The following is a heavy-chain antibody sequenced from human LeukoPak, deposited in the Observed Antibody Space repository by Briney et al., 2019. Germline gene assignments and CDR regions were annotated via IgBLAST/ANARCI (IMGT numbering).Heavy chain of an antibody. D-gene: IGHD6-6*01. J-gene: IGHJ4*02. V-gene: IGHV3-7*01. Sequence: GGSLRLSCAASGFTFRNYWISRVRQAPGKGLEWVANIKQDGSLKYYVDSLKGRFTISRDNAKTSVYLQMSSLRAEDTAVYFCARIGYSSSSFDYRGQGTLVTVSP. CDR1: GFTFRNYW. CDR2: IKQDGSLK. CDR3: ARIGYSSSSFDY.